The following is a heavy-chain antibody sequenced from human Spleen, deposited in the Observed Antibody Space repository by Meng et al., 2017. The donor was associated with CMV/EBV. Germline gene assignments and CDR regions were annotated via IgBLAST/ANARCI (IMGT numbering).Heavy chain of an antibody. V-gene: IGHV3-11*01. J-gene: IGHJ4*02. CDR3: ATDPPFNSWPNY. D-gene: IGHD5-12*01. CDR2: ISGSDNAI. CDR1: GFTFSDYY. Sequence: GESLKISCAASGFTFSDYYMSWIRQAPGKGLEWLSYISGSDNAIYYADSVKGRFTISRDNAKNSLYLQMNSLRDEDTAVYYCATDPPFNSWPNYWGQGTLVTVSS.